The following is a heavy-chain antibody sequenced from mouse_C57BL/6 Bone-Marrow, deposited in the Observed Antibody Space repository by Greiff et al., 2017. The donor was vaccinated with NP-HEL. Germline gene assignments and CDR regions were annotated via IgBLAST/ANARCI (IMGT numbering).Heavy chain of an antibody. D-gene: IGHD1-1*01. J-gene: IGHJ2*01. CDR2: IYPGSGST. V-gene: IGHV1-55*01. CDR1: GYTFTSYW. CDR3: ARITTPYFDY. Sequence: VQLQQPGAELVKPGASVKMSCKASGYTFTSYWITWVKQRPGQGLEWIGDIYPGSGSTNYNENFKSKATLTVDTSSSTAHMQLSSLTSEDSAVYYCARITTPYFDYWGQGTTLTVSS.